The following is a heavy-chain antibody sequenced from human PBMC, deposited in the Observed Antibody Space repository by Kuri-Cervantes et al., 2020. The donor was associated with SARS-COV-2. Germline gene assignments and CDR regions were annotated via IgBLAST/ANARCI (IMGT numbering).Heavy chain of an antibody. V-gene: IGHV3-48*04. D-gene: IGHD4-17*01. J-gene: IGHJ4*02. Sequence: GESLKISCAASGFTFSSYSMNWVRQAPGKGLEWVSYISSSSSTIYYADSVKGRFTISRDNAKNSLYLQMNSLRAEDTAVYYCARDMHYVRHWGQGTLVTVSS. CDR3: ARDMHYVRH. CDR2: ISSSSSTI. CDR1: GFTFSSYS.